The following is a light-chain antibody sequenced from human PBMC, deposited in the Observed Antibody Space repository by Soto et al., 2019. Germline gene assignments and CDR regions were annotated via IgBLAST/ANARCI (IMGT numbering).Light chain of an antibody. J-gene: IGKJ1*01. CDR2: KAS. V-gene: IGKV1-5*03. Sequence: DIQMTQSPSTLSASVGDTVTITCRASQSIRSWLAWYQQKPGKAPKLLIYKASTLESGVPSRFSGSGSGTEFTLTISSLQPDDFVSYYCQQYSLYWTFGQGTKVEIK. CDR1: QSIRSW. CDR3: QQYSLYWT.